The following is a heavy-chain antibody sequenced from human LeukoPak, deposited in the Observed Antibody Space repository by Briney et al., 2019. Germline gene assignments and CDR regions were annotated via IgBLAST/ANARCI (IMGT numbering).Heavy chain of an antibody. J-gene: IGHJ3*02. CDR3: AKLVDSRGYYSYDAFDI. D-gene: IGHD3-22*01. CDR1: GFTFSSYG. V-gene: IGHV3-30*18. CDR2: ISYDGSNK. Sequence: GGSLRLSCAASGFTFSSYGMHWVRQAPGKGLEWVAVISYDGSNKYYADSVKGRFTISRDNSKNTLYLQMNSLRAEDTAVYYCAKLVDSRGYYSYDAFDIWGQGTMVTVSS.